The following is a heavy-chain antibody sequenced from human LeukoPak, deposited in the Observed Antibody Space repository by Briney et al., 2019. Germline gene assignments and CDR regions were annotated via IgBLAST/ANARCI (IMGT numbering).Heavy chain of an antibody. Sequence: SETPSLSPTLSLGPITTYFWSWIRQSPGKGLEWIGYIYNGGNTEYNPSLESRVTISLDTSKNQFSLNLTSVTAADTAIYYCARDVEHTYGRCFGPWGHGSLVTVSS. V-gene: IGHV4-59*01. D-gene: IGHD5-18*01. J-gene: IGHJ5*02. CDR3: ARDVEHTYGRCFGP. CDR1: LGPITTYF. CDR2: IYNGGNT.